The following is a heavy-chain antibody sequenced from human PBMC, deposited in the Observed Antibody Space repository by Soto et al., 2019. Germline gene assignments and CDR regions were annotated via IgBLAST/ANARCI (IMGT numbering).Heavy chain of an antibody. J-gene: IGHJ5*02. CDR1: GGSFSGYY. D-gene: IGHD6-13*01. CDR2: INHSGST. CDR3: ERRERAAGTDWWFAP. Sequence: SETLSLTCAVYGGSFSGYYWTWIRQHPGTGLEWIGEINHSGSTNYNPSLKSRVTISVDTSKNQFSLKLSSVTAADTAVYYCERRERAAGTDWWFAPWGQGPLVTVSS. V-gene: IGHV4-34*01.